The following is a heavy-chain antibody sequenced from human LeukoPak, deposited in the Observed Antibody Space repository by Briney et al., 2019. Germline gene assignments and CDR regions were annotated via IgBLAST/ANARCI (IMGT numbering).Heavy chain of an antibody. J-gene: IGHJ4*02. CDR2: ISNDGNNK. CDR1: GCIFISYP. CDR3: SRDIFGSCRGGSCYASYLDY. Sequence: GGALRLTCGVSGCIFISYPWHGFRQAPGKGLEWVAVISNDGNNKYYADPVKGRFTISSDNSNNTLYLQMNSPRTDATSVYYYSRDIFGSCRGGSCYASYLDYWGQGTLVTVS. V-gene: IGHV3-30-3*01. D-gene: IGHD2-15*01.